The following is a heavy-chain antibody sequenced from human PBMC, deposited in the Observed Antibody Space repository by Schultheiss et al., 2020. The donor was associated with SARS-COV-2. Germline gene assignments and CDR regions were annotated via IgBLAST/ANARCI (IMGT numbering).Heavy chain of an antibody. Sequence: GGSLRLSCAASGFSFSTYAMHWVRQAPGKGLEWVAVISYDGRNKYYADSVKGRFTISRDNSKNTLYLQMNSLRAEDTAVYYCARDSVEMAAIRGEFNYWGQGTLVTVSS. CDR2: ISYDGRNK. V-gene: IGHV3-30*01. J-gene: IGHJ4*02. CDR3: ARDSVEMAAIRGEFNY. CDR1: GFSFSTYA. D-gene: IGHD5-24*01.